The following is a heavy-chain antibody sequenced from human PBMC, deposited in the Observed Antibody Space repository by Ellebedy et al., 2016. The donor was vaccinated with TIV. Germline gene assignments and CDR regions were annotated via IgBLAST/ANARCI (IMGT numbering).Heavy chain of an antibody. CDR3: AREGVVTRDFDY. CDR2: INPSSGST. D-gene: IGHD4-23*01. J-gene: IGHJ4*02. CDR1: GYTFNNYY. V-gene: IGHV1-46*02. Sequence: ASVKVSCXASGYTFNNYYMHWVRQAPGQGLEWMGIINPSSGSTRYAQGTRYAQKFQGRVTMTRDTSTSTVYMQPSSLTSEDTAVYYCAREGVVTRDFDYWGQGTLVTVSS.